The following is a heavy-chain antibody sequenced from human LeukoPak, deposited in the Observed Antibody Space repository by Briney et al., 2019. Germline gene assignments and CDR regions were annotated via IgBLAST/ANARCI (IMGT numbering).Heavy chain of an antibody. J-gene: IGHJ6*03. CDR1: GGTFSSYA. CDR2: IIPIFGTA. CDR3: ARDRGELTLGYYYYYMDV. Sequence: SVKVSCKASGGTFSSYASSWVRQPPGQGLEWMGGIIPIFGTANYSQKFQGRVTITTDESTSTAYMELSSLRAEDTAVYDCARDRGELTLGYYYYYMDVWGKGTTVTVSS. D-gene: IGHD1-7*01. V-gene: IGHV1-69*05.